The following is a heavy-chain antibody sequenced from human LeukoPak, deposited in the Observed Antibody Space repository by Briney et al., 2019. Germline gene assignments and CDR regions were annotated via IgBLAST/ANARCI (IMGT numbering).Heavy chain of an antibody. CDR2: IWYDGSNK. Sequence: GGSLRLSCAASGFTFSSYGMHWVRQAPGKGLEWMAVIWYDGSNKYYADSVKGRFTISRDNSKNTLYLQMNSLRAEDTAVYYRARDGIAVAGLNWFDPWGQGTLVTVSS. CDR1: GFTFSSYG. J-gene: IGHJ5*02. CDR3: ARDGIAVAGLNWFDP. V-gene: IGHV3-33*01. D-gene: IGHD6-19*01.